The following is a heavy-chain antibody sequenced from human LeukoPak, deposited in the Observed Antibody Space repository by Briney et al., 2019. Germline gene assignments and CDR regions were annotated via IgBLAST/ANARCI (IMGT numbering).Heavy chain of an antibody. CDR3: AIGDKYGYPK. CDR2: ISTSSSYI. Sequence: GGSLRLSCAASGFTFSSYSMNWVRQAPGKGLEWVSSISTSSSYINYADSVKGRFTISRDNAKNTLYLQMNSLRVEDTAVYYCAIGDKYGYPKWGQGTLVTVST. D-gene: IGHD5-18*01. J-gene: IGHJ4*02. V-gene: IGHV3-21*06. CDR1: GFTFSSYS.